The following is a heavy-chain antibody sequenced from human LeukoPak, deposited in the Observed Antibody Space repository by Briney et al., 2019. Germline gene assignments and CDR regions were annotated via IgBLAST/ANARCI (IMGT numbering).Heavy chain of an antibody. J-gene: IGHJ3*02. CDR3: ARGLQLHDAFDI. Sequence: PGGSLRLSCAASGFTFSSYAMHWVRQAPGKGLEWVAVISHDGSNKYYADPVKGRVTISRDNSKNTLDLQMNSLRAEDTAVYYCARGLQLHDAFDIWGQGTMVTVSS. CDR1: GFTFSSYA. V-gene: IGHV3-30-3*01. D-gene: IGHD5-18*01. CDR2: ISHDGSNK.